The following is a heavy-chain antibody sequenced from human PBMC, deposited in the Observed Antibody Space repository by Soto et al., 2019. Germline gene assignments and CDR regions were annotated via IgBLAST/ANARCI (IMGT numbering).Heavy chain of an antibody. CDR2: INPSGGST. CDR1: GYTFTSYY. V-gene: IGHV1-46*01. J-gene: IGHJ6*02. Sequence: SVKVSCKASGYTFTSYYMHWVRQAPGQGLEWMGIINPSGGSTSYAQKFQGRVTMTRDTSTSTVYMELSSLRSEDTAVYYCARDLSIPARPKGYYGMDVWGQGTTVTVSS. D-gene: IGHD6-6*01. CDR3: ARDLSIPARPKGYYGMDV.